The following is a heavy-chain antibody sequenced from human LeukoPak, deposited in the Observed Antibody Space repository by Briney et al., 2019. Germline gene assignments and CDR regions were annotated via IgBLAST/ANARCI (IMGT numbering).Heavy chain of an antibody. CDR1: GFTFSSYA. CDR3: ARHYDFWSGPQASLNY. Sequence: GGSLRLSCAASGFTFSSYAMSWVRQAPGKGLEWVSAISGSGGSTYYADSVKGRFTISRDNSKNTLYLQMNSLRAEDTAVYYCARHYDFWSGPQASLNYWGRGTLVTVSS. CDR2: ISGSGGST. D-gene: IGHD3-3*01. V-gene: IGHV3-23*01. J-gene: IGHJ4*02.